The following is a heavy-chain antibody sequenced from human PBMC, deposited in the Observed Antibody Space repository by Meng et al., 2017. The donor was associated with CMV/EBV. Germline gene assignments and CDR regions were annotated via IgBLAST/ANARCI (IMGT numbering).Heavy chain of an antibody. Sequence: GGSLRLSCATSRFTFSSYWMHWVRQAPGKGLVWVSRINSDGSSTSYADSVKGRFTISRDNAKNTLYLQMNSLRAEDTAVYYCARDLGYSNCLDYWGQGTLVTVSS. D-gene: IGHD4-11*01. CDR3: ARDLGYSNCLDY. V-gene: IGHV3-74*01. CDR1: RFTFSSYW. CDR2: INSDGSST. J-gene: IGHJ4*02.